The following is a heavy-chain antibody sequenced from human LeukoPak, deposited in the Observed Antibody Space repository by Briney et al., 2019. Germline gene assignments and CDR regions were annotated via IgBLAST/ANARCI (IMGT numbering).Heavy chain of an antibody. CDR2: IHRSGCS. V-gene: IGHV4-59*12. Sequence: SETLCLTFTVPLDSPTVTASGWVRQPPGKGLEWMGGIHRSGCSNNNPFLQRRVTISIDRSSDQITLELASVTAVGTAVYYCAREILGGFNPGAYRRQGTLVSDSS. D-gene: IGHD1-14*01. J-gene: IGHJ4*02. CDR3: AREILGGFNPGAY. CDR1: LDSPTVTA.